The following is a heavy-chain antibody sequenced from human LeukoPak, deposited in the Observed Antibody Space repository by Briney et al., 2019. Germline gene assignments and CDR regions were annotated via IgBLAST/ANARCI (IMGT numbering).Heavy chain of an antibody. Sequence: PGASLRLSCAASGFTFSSYAMSWVRQAPGKGLEWVSAISGSGGSTYYADSVKGRFTISRDNSKNTLYLQMNSLRAEDTAVYYCAKGLHDYGGRELQGGFCDIWGQGTMVTVSS. CDR3: AKGLHDYGGRELQGGFCDI. CDR2: ISGSGGST. CDR1: GFTFSSYA. V-gene: IGHV3-23*01. D-gene: IGHD4-17*01. J-gene: IGHJ3*02.